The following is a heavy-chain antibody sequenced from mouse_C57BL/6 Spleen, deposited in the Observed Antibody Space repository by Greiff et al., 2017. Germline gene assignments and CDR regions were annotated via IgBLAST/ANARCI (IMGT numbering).Heavy chain of an antibody. CDR2: IYPGDGDT. J-gene: IGHJ4*01. CDR3: ARRGYSNYGRGAMDY. V-gene: IGHV1-80*01. CDR1: GYAFSSYW. Sequence: QVHVKQSGAELVKPGASVKISCKASGYAFSSYWMNWVKQRPGKGLEWIGQIYPGDGDTNYNGKFKGKATLTADKSSSTAYMQLSSLTSEDSAVYFCARRGYSNYGRGAMDYWGQGTSVTVSS. D-gene: IGHD2-5*01.